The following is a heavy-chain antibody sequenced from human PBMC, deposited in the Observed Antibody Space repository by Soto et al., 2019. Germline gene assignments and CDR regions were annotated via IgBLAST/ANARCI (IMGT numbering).Heavy chain of an antibody. CDR3: ARVRGEISLDY. CDR2: ISSSSSTI. Sequence: GGSLRLSCAASGFTFSNYSMNWIRQAPGKGLEWVSYISSSSSTIYYADSVKGRFTISRDNAKNSLYLQMNSLRAEDTAVYYCARVRGEISLDYWGQGTLVTVSS. J-gene: IGHJ4*02. CDR1: GFTFSNYS. D-gene: IGHD6-25*01. V-gene: IGHV3-48*01.